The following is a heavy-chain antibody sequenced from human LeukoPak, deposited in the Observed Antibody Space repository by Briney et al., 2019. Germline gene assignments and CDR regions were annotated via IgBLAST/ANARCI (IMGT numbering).Heavy chain of an antibody. CDR3: ARDGEMATIYFDY. CDR2: IIPIVGIA. Sequence: SVTVSCKASGGTFSSYALSWVRQAPGQGLEWMGTIIPIVGIANYAQKFQGRATITADKSTSTAYMELSSLRSEDTAVYYCARDGEMATIYFDYWGQGTLVTVSS. D-gene: IGHD5-24*01. V-gene: IGHV1-69*04. CDR1: GGTFSSYA. J-gene: IGHJ4*02.